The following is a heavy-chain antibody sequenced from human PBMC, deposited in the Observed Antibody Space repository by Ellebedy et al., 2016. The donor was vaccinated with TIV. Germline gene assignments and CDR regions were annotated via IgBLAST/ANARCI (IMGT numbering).Heavy chain of an antibody. V-gene: IGHV3-33*01. D-gene: IGHD6-6*01. J-gene: IGHJ4*02. CDR2: IWYDGSNK. Sequence: GGSLRLSXAASGFTFSSYGMHWVRQAPGKGLEWVAVIWYDGSNKYYADSVKGRFTISRDNSKNTLYLQMNSLRAEDTAVYYCARDGPIAARRRFDYWGQGTLVTVSS. CDR3: ARDGPIAARRRFDY. CDR1: GFTFSSYG.